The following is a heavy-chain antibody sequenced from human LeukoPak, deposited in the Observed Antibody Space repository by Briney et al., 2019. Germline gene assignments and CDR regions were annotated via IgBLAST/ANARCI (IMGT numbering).Heavy chain of an antibody. CDR3: ARLYDSSGYTNWLDP. Sequence: SETLSLTCTVSGGSISSHYWSWIRQPPGKGLEWIGYIYYSGSSKYNPSLKSRVTISVDTSKNQFSLKLSCVTAADTAVYYCARLYDSSGYTNWLDPWGQGTLVTVSS. D-gene: IGHD3-22*01. CDR2: IYYSGSS. CDR1: GGSISSHY. J-gene: IGHJ5*02. V-gene: IGHV4-59*11.